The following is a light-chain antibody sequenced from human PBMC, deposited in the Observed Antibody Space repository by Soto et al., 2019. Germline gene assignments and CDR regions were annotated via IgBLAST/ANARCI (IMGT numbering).Light chain of an antibody. CDR1: RSDIGGYNY. V-gene: IGLV2-14*03. Sequence: QSLLPQPASVSCSPGQAITIACIGTRSDIGGYNYVSWHQQHPGKAPKLMIYDAYERPLGVSNRFSGSKSGNTASLTISGLQNEEDADYYCSSYTDDRYYVFGSGTKVTVL. J-gene: IGLJ1*01. CDR2: DAY. CDR3: SSYTDDRYYV.